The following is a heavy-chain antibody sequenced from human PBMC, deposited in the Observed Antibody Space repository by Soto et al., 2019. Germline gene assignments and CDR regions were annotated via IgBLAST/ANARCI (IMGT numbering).Heavy chain of an antibody. CDR3: ARDLSWGSNWYYYMDV. V-gene: IGHV3-48*01. J-gene: IGHJ6*03. CDR1: GFILSDCA. CDR2: ISSSSSVI. Sequence: EVQLVESGGGLVQPGGSPRLSCATSGFILSDCAMNWVRQAPGKGLEWVSYISSSSSVIDYADSVKGRFTVSRDNARNSLYLQMNSLRAEDTAGYYCARDLSWGSNWYYYMDVWGKGTTVTVSS. D-gene: IGHD7-27*01.